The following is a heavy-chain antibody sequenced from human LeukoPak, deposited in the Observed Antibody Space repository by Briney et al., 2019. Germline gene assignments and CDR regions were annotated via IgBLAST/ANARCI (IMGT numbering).Heavy chain of an antibody. J-gene: IGHJ4*02. CDR2: VYSGGTT. CDR1: GFIVSSTY. V-gene: IGHV3-53*01. CDR3: ASGSGSLDY. D-gene: IGHD6-19*01. Sequence: GGSLRLSCAASGFIVSSTYMSWVRQAPGKGREWGSVVYSGGTTCYADSVKGRFTISRNNSKNHLYLQMNSLRAEDTAVYFWASGSGSLDYWGEGTLVTVSS.